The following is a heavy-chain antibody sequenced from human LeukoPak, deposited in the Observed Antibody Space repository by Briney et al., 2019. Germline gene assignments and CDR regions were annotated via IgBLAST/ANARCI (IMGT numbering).Heavy chain of an antibody. V-gene: IGHV4-59*11. CDR1: GGSISSHY. Sequence: PSETLSLTCTVSGGSISSHYWSWIRQPPGKGLECIAYIYYSGSTNYNPSLKSRVTISVDTSKNQFSLKLSSVTAADTAVYYCASSVVVAATDAFDICGQGTMVTVSS. D-gene: IGHD2-15*01. CDR2: IYYSGST. J-gene: IGHJ3*02. CDR3: ASSVVVAATDAFDI.